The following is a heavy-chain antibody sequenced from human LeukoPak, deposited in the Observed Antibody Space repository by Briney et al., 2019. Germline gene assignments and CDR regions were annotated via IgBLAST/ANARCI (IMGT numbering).Heavy chain of an antibody. D-gene: IGHD5-18*01. V-gene: IGHV3-49*04. CDR3: ARGPIQLWVHNAMDV. J-gene: IGHJ6*02. Sequence: GGSLRLSCTGSGFTFGDHAMSWVRQAPGKGLEWVGFIRSKAYRGTTEYAASVKGGFTISRDDSASIAYLQMNSLRTEDTAVYYCARGPIQLWVHNAMDVWGQGTTVTVSS. CDR1: GFTFGDHA. CDR2: IRSKAYRGTT.